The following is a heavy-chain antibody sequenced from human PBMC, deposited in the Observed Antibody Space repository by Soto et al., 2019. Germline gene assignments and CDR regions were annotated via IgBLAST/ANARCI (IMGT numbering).Heavy chain of an antibody. CDR3: AREARTTGTTYFDY. Sequence: TGGSLRLSCAASGFTFSSYSMNWVRQAPGKGLEWVSYISSSSSTIYYADSVKGRFTISRDNAKNSLYLQMNSLRDEDTAVYYCAREARTTGTTYFDYWGQGTLVTVSS. CDR1: GFTFSSYS. D-gene: IGHD1-1*01. J-gene: IGHJ4*02. V-gene: IGHV3-48*02. CDR2: ISSSSSTI.